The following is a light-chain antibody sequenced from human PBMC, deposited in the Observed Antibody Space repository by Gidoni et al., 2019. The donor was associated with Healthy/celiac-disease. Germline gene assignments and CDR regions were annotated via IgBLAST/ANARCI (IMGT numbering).Light chain of an antibody. V-gene: IGKV3-11*01. J-gene: IGKJ4*01. Sequence: EIVLTHSPATLSLSPGERATLSCRASQSVSSYLAWYQQKTGQAPRLLIYDASNRATGIPARFSGSGSGTDFTLTISSLEPEDFAVYYCQQRSNWPTFGGGTKVEIK. CDR1: QSVSSY. CDR2: DAS. CDR3: QQRSNWPT.